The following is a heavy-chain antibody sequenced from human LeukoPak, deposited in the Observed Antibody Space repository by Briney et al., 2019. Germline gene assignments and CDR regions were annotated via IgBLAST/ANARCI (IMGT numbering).Heavy chain of an antibody. Sequence: SEPLSLTCTVSGGSISSYYWSWIRQPPGKGLEWFGYIYYSGSTNYNPSLKSRVTISLDTSKNQLSLKLSTVTAADTAVYYCAGDQLGGYYYDYWGQGTLVTVSS. CDR1: GGSISSYY. CDR3: AGDQLGGYYYDY. V-gene: IGHV4-59*01. CDR2: IYYSGST. D-gene: IGHD3-22*01. J-gene: IGHJ4*02.